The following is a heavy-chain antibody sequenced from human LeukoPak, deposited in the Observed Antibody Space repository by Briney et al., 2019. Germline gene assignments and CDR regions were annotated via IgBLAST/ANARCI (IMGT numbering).Heavy chain of an antibody. D-gene: IGHD1-26*01. CDR1: GGSFSGYY. Sequence: SETLSLTCAVYGGSFSGYYWSWIRQPPGKGLEWIGEINHSGSTNYNPSPKSRVTISVDTSKNQFSLKLSSVTAADTAVYYCARGRGTVGATHRGNLRYSHFDYWGQGTLVTVSS. J-gene: IGHJ4*02. V-gene: IGHV4-34*01. CDR3: ARGRGTVGATHRGNLRYSHFDY. CDR2: INHSGST.